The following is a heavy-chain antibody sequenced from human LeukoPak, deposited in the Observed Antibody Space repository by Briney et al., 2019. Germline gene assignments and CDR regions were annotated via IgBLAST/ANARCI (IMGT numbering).Heavy chain of an antibody. V-gene: IGHV3-30*02. CDR1: GFTFSSYG. Sequence: GGSLRLSCAASGFTFSSYGMHWVRQAPGKGLEWVAFIRYDGSNKYYADSVKGRFTISRDNSKNTLYLQMNSLRAEDTAVYYCAKDRTMKVFYDAFDIWGQGTMVTVSS. CDR2: IRYDGSNK. J-gene: IGHJ3*02. D-gene: IGHD3-22*01. CDR3: AKDRTMKVFYDAFDI.